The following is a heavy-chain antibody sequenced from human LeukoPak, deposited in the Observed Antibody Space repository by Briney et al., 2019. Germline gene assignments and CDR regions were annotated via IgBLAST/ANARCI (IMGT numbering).Heavy chain of an antibody. J-gene: IGHJ5*02. Sequence: PSETLSLTCTVSGGSISSSSYYWGWIRQPPGKGLEWIGSIYYSGSTYYNPSLKSRVTISVDTSKNQFSLKLSSVTAADTAVYYCASSPKDWFDPWGQGTLVTVSS. V-gene: IGHV4-39*01. CDR2: IYYSGST. CDR3: ASSPKDWFDP. CDR1: GGSISSSSYY.